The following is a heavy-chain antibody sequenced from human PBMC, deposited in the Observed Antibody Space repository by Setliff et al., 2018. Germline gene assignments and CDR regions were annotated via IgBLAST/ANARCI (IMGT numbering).Heavy chain of an antibody. CDR3: AGRDYSGGDS. V-gene: IGHV4-39*02. D-gene: IGHD4-4*01. J-gene: IGHJ5*01. CDR1: GGSVSGYY. Sequence: LSLTCTVSGGSVSGYYWSWIRQPPGKGLEWIGSVYYSGATYFNPSLNSRVTISADTSNNSFSLNLFSVTAADTAVYYCAGRDYSGGDSWGHGTLVTVSS. CDR2: VYYSGAT.